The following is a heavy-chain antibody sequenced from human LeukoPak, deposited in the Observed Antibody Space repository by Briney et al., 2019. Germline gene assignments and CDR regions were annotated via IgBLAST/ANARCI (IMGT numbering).Heavy chain of an antibody. D-gene: IGHD3-10*01. CDR1: GFTFSDYY. V-gene: IGHV3-11*05. J-gene: IGHJ3*02. CDR2: ICSSSSYT. CDR3: ARDPAMVRGGNAFDI. Sequence: PGGSLRLSCAASGFTFSDYYMSWIRQAPGKGGEWGSYICSSSSYTNYADSVKGRFTISRDNAKNSLYLQMNSLRAEDTAVYYCARDPAMVRGGNAFDIWGQGTMVTVSS.